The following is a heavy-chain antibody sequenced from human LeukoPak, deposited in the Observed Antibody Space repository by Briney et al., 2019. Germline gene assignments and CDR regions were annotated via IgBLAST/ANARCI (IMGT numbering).Heavy chain of an antibody. CDR3: ARGSDYGDYGDY. V-gene: IGHV1-18*01. CDR1: GYTFTRYG. D-gene: IGHD4-17*01. Sequence: GASVKVSCKASGYTFTRYGITWVRQAPGQGLEWMGWISVYNGNTNYARKLQGRVTMTTDTSTRTAYMELRSLRYDDTAVYYCARGSDYGDYGDYWGQGTLVTVSS. J-gene: IGHJ4*02. CDR2: ISVYNGNT.